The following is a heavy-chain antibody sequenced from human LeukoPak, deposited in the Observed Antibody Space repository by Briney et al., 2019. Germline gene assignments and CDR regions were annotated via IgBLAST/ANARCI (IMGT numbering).Heavy chain of an antibody. CDR2: ISPKGIT. CDR1: GYPINIDYS. CDR3: ARSVEGYCSGGSCYSYYYYMDV. J-gene: IGHJ6*03. V-gene: IGHV4-38-2*01. Sequence: SETLSLTCFVSGYPINIDYSWGWIRQSPGKGLEWIGVISPKGITYYNPSLRGRVSISPDTSKNQFSLRLSSMTATDTAVYYCARSVEGYCSGGSCYSYYYYMDVWGKGTTVTVSS. D-gene: IGHD2-15*01.